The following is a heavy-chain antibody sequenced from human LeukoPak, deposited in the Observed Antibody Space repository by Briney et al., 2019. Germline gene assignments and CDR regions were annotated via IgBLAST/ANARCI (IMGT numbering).Heavy chain of an antibody. Sequence: PSETLSLTCTVSFGSMRTYYWSWIRQPPGKGLEWIGNIYNSGSTNYNPSLKSRVTIAVDTSKNQLSPKPRSGTAADTAEYYRARDRGQWLAHYYYMDVWGKGTTVTVSS. D-gene: IGHD6-19*01. J-gene: IGHJ6*03. V-gene: IGHV4-59*01. CDR3: ARDRGQWLAHYYYMDV. CDR1: FGSMRTYY. CDR2: IYNSGST.